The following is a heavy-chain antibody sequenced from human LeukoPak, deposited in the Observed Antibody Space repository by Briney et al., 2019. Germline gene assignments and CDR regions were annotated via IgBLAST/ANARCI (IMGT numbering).Heavy chain of an antibody. J-gene: IGHJ4*02. D-gene: IGHD6-19*01. V-gene: IGHV3-64D*06. CDR3: IKARGSSGWDFAS. Sequence: GGSLRLSCSASGLVLCHYAMHWARQAPGKGLEYLSGISGNGVATYYVDSVQGRFTVSRDNSKTTLYLQINSLRREDTAFYYCIKARGSSGWDFASWGQGTLPTVSS. CDR2: ISGNGVAT. CDR1: GLVLCHYA.